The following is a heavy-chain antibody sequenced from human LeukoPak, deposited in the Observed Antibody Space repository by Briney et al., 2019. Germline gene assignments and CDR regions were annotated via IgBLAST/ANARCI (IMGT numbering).Heavy chain of an antibody. V-gene: IGHV1-46*01. CDR2: INPSGGST. CDR1: GYTFTSYY. J-gene: IGHJ4*02. D-gene: IGHD3-22*01. Sequence: ASVTVSCKASGYTFTSYYMHWVRQAPGQGLEWMGLINPSGGSTSYAQKFQGRVTMTRDMSTSTVYMDLSSLRSEDTAVYYCARDRYYDSSGYYYGLDYWGQGTLVTVSS. CDR3: ARDRYYDSSGYYYGLDY.